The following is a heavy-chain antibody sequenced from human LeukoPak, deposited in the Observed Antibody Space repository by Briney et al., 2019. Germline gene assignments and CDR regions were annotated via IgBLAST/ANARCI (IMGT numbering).Heavy chain of an antibody. D-gene: IGHD5-24*01. CDR2: IIPIFGTA. Sequence: ASVKVSCKASGGTFSSYAISWVRQAPGQGLEWMGGIIPIFGTANYAQKLQGRVTMTTDTSTSTAYMELRSLRSDDTAVYYCARAPSDEMTTFDYWGQGTLVTVSS. J-gene: IGHJ4*02. CDR3: ARAPSDEMTTFDY. CDR1: GGTFSSYA. V-gene: IGHV1-69*05.